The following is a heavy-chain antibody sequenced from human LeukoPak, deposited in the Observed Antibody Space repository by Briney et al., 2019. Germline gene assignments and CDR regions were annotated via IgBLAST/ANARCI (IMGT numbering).Heavy chain of an antibody. D-gene: IGHD2-8*01. CDR3: ARRMVSPHTKERNDAFGI. CDR1: GYTFTGYN. V-gene: IGHV1-2*02. J-gene: IGHJ3*02. Sequence: GASVKVSCKASGYTFTGYNVHWVRQAPGQGLEWVGWISSDSGDTDCAQKFQARVTMTRDTAINTVYMELSRLTSDDTAVYYCARRMVSPHTKERNDAFGIWGQGTVVTVSS. CDR2: ISSDSGDT.